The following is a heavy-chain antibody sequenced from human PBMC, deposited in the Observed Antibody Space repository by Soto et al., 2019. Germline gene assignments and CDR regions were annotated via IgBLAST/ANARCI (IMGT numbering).Heavy chain of an antibody. CDR3: ARIVGSSEHDY. CDR2: TYYRSKFYT. V-gene: IGHV6-1*01. J-gene: IGHJ4*02. D-gene: IGHD6-13*01. Sequence: SQTRSVTCAISGDSVSSDSAAWNCIRQSPSRGLEWLGRTYYRSKFYTHYAVSVRSRIIINPDTSKNQFSLQLNSVTPEDTAVYYCARIVGSSEHDYWGQGTMVTVSS. CDR1: GDSVSSDSAA.